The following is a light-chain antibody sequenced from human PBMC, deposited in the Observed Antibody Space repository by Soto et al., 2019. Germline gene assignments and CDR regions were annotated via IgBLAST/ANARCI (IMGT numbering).Light chain of an antibody. CDR2: GAS. CDR3: QQYFRWPPWT. CDR1: QSVSTD. Sequence: EVLVTQSPATLSVSPGEGVTLSCRASQSVSTDLAWYQQKPGQAPRLLIYGASIRAIGVPDRFSGSGSGTDFTFTISSLQSEDSAIYYCQQYFRWPPWTFGQGTKVDTK. V-gene: IGKV3-15*01. J-gene: IGKJ1*01.